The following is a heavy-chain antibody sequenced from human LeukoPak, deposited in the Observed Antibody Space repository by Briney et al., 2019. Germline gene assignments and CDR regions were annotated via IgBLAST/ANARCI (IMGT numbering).Heavy chain of an antibody. CDR3: ARDCGGGSCYGPYDTFDI. V-gene: IGHV3-48*03. D-gene: IGHD2-15*01. CDR1: GFTFSSYE. J-gene: IGHJ3*02. Sequence: GETLRLFCAVSGFTFSSYEMNWVRQAPGKGLVWVSYISSRGSTIYYADSVKGRFTNSRDNAKNSLYLQMNSLGDEDTAVYYCARDCGGGSCYGPYDTFDIWGQGTMVTVSS. CDR2: ISSRGSTI.